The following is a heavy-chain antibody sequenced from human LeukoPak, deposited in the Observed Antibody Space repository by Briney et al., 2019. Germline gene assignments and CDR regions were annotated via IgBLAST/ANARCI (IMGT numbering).Heavy chain of an antibody. CDR2: IIPILGIA. Sequence: ASVKVSCKASGGTFSSYAISWVRQAPGQGLEWMGRIIPILGIANYAQKFQGRVTITADKSTSTAYMELSSLRSEDTAVYYCARPLRIAVAGPMAFDIWSQGTMVTVSS. CDR1: GGTFSSYA. V-gene: IGHV1-69*04. J-gene: IGHJ3*02. D-gene: IGHD6-19*01. CDR3: ARPLRIAVAGPMAFDI.